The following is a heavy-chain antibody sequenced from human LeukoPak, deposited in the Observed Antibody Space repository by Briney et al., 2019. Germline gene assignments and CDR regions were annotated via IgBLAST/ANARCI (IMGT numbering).Heavy chain of an antibody. CDR3: TRDEAAATN. Sequence: GGSLRLSCAGSGFTFSGYWMSWVRQAPGEGPEWVANIKQDGREKHYVDSVKGRFTISRDNVKSSLYLQMNNLRAEDTAVYYCTRDEAAATNWGQGTLVTVSS. CDR2: IKQDGREK. V-gene: IGHV3-7*01. CDR1: GFTFSGYW. D-gene: IGHD6-13*01. J-gene: IGHJ4*02.